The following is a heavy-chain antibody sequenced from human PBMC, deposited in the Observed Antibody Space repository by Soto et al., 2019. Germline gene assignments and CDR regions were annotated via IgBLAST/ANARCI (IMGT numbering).Heavy chain of an antibody. CDR1: GYSFTSYW. CDR3: ARHVSCSSTSCPTTSWFDP. CDR2: IYPGGSDT. V-gene: IGHV5-51*01. D-gene: IGHD2-2*01. Sequence: GESLKISCKGSGYSFTSYWIGWVRQMPGKGLEWMGIIYPGGSDTRYSPSFQGQVTISADKSISTAYLQWSSLKASDTAMYYCARHVSCSSTSCPTTSWFDPWGQGTLVTVSS. J-gene: IGHJ5*02.